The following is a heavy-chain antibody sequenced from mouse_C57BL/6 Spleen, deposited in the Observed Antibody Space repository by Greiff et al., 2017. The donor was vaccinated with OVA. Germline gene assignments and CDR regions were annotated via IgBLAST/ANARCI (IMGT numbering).Heavy chain of an antibody. J-gene: IGHJ2*01. CDR3: ARGHYYGSSYYFDY. CDR1: GYTFTDYY. Sequence: EVKLLESGPVLVKPGASVKMSCKASGYTFTDYYMNWVKQSHGKSLEWIGVINPYNGGTSYNQKFKGKATLTVDKSSSTAYMELNSLTSEDSAVYYCARGHYYGSSYYFDYWGQGTTLTVSS. V-gene: IGHV1-19*01. CDR2: INPYNGGT. D-gene: IGHD1-1*01.